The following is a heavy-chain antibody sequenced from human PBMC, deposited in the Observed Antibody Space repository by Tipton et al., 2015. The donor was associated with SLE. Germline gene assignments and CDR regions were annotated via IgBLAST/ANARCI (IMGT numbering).Heavy chain of an antibody. J-gene: IGHJ3*01. CDR2: IYYTGNT. D-gene: IGHD2-2*01. V-gene: IGHV4-59*11. CDR1: GGSMSYHY. CDR3: ARMGLCTTTTCNEGAFDV. Sequence: TPSLTCSVSGGSMSYHYWSWIRQPPGKGLEWIGYIYYTGNTNYNPSLKSRVTMSVDTSKSQFSLKLTIVSAADTAIYYCARMGLCTTTTCNEGAFDVWGQGSMVTVSS.